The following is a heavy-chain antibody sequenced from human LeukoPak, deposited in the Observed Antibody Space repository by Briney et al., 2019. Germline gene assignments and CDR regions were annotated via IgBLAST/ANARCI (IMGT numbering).Heavy chain of an antibody. CDR3: AKSSGNSVSNWFDP. J-gene: IGHJ5*02. CDR2: VTGGVGST. V-gene: IGHV3-23*01. CDR1: GFTFNNYA. D-gene: IGHD4-23*01. Sequence: GGSLGLSCAASGFTFNNYAMNWVRQAPGKGLEWVSTVTGGVGSTYYADSVKGRFTISRGNSKNTLYLQMNSLRAEDTAVYYCAKSSGNSVSNWFDPWGQGTLVTVSS.